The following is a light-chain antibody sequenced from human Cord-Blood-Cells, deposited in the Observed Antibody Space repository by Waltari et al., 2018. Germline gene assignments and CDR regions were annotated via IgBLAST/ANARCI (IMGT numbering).Light chain of an antibody. V-gene: IGKV1-39*01. CDR3: QQSYSTPRA. Sequence: DIQMTQSPSSLSASVGDRVTITCRASQSISSYLNWYQQKPGKAAKLLIYAASSLQSGVPSRFSGRRSGTDLALTISSLQPEDFATYDGQQSYSTPRAFGPGTKVDI. CDR2: AAS. CDR1: QSISSY. J-gene: IGKJ3*01.